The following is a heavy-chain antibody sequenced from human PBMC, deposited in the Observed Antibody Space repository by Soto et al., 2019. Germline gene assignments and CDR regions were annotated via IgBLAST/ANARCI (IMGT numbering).Heavy chain of an antibody. Sequence: SVKVSCKASGGTFSSYAISWVRQAPGQGLEWMGGIIPIFGTANYAQKFQGRVTITADESTSTAYMELSSLRSEDTAVYYCARYGYYYYGMDVWGQGTTVTVSS. J-gene: IGHJ6*02. CDR2: IIPIFGTA. V-gene: IGHV1-69*13. CDR3: ARYGYYYYGMDV. CDR1: GGTFSSYA. D-gene: IGHD4-17*01.